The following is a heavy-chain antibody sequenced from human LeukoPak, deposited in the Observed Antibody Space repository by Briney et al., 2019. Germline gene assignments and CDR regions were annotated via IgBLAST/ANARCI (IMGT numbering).Heavy chain of an antibody. J-gene: IGHJ4*02. Sequence: PSETLSLTCAVYGGSFSGYSWSWISQPPGKGLEWIGEINHSGSTNYSPSLKSRVTISVDTSKSQFSLKLSSVTAADTAVYYCARGNKIDLIYYFVYWGQGTLVTVSS. CDR3: ARGNKIDLIYYFVY. V-gene: IGHV4-34*01. CDR2: INHSGST. D-gene: IGHD3/OR15-3a*01. CDR1: GGSFSGYS.